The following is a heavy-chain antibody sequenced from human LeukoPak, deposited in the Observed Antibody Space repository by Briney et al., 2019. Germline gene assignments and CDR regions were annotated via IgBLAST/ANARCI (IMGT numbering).Heavy chain of an antibody. Sequence: SMKVSCKASGGTFSSYAINWVRQAPGQGLEWMGGIIPIFGTANYAQKFQDRVTITADESTSTAYMELSSLRSEDTAIYYCASRLYCSNTRCRNFPFAYWGQGTLVTVSS. D-gene: IGHD2-2*01. CDR2: IIPIFGTA. CDR3: ASRLYCSNTRCRNFPFAY. CDR1: GGTFSSYA. V-gene: IGHV1-69*13. J-gene: IGHJ4*02.